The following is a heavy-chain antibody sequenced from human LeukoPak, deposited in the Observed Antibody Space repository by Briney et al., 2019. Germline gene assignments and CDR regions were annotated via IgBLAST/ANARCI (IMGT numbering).Heavy chain of an antibody. CDR2: ISAYNGNT. J-gene: IGHJ5*02. V-gene: IGHV1-18*01. CDR3: ARQHRGDIVVVPAANWFDP. Sequence: ASVKASCKVSGYTLTELSMHWVRQAPGQGLEWMGWISAYNGNTNYAQKLQGRVTMTTDTSTSTAYMELRSLRSDDTAVYYCARQHRGDIVVVPAANWFDPWGQGTLVTVSS. D-gene: IGHD2-2*01. CDR1: GYTLTELS.